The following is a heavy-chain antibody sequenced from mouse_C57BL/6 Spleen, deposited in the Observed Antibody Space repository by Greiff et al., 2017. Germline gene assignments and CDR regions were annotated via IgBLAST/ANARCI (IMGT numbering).Heavy chain of an antibody. CDR1: GYTFTSYW. J-gene: IGHJ4*01. V-gene: IGHV1-52*01. CDR3: ARGGTGAMDY. D-gene: IGHD3-3*01. Sequence: QVQLQQPGAELVRPGSSVKLSCKASGYTFTSYWMHWVQQRPIQGLEWIGNIDPSDSVTHYNQKFKDKATLTVDKSSSTAYMQLSSLTSEDSAVYYCARGGTGAMDYWGQGTSVTVSS. CDR2: IDPSDSVT.